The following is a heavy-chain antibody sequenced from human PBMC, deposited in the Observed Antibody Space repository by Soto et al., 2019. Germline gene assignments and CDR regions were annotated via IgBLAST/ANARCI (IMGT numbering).Heavy chain of an antibody. J-gene: IGHJ5*02. CDR3: ARHAYYYDSSGSLGGFDP. CDR1: GGSISSYY. D-gene: IGHD3-22*01. CDR2: IYYSGST. Sequence: SETLSLTCTVSGGSISSYYWSWIRQPPGKGLEWIGYIYYSGSTNYNPSLKSRVTISVDTSKNQFSLKLSSVTAADTAVYYCARHAYYYDSSGSLGGFDPWGQGTLVTVSS. V-gene: IGHV4-59*08.